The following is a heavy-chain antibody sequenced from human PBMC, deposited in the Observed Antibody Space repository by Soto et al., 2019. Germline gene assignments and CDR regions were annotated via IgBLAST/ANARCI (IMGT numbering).Heavy chain of an antibody. Sequence: GGSLRLSCAASGFTFSSYAMSWVRQAPGKGLEWVSAISGSGGSTYYADSVKGRFTISRDNSKNTLYLQMNSLRAEDTAGYYCAKDSSSGWWGVRYFEHWGQGTLVTVSS. V-gene: IGHV3-23*01. CDR3: AKDSSSGWWGVRYFEH. CDR1: GFTFSSYA. CDR2: ISGSGGST. D-gene: IGHD6-19*01. J-gene: IGHJ1*01.